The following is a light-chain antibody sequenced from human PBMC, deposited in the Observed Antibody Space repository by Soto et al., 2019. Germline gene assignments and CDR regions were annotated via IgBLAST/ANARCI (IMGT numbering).Light chain of an antibody. Sequence: DLQMTQSPPSLSASVGDRVTVTCRASGDIGHSLAWYQHRPGKSPRLLIYDASTLQSEVPARFSGSGSGTQFTLAINSLLPEDVATYYCQNYDNAPLTFGGGTNVEVK. CDR2: DAS. J-gene: IGKJ4*01. CDR1: GDIGHS. CDR3: QNYDNAPLT. V-gene: IGKV1-27*01.